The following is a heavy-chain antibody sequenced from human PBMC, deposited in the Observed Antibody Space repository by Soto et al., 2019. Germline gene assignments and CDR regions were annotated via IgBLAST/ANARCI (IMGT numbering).Heavy chain of an antibody. CDR2: ISVVNGNT. D-gene: IGHD5-18*01. J-gene: IGHJ3*01. CDR3: VRDTGPYNYHYDAFDL. CDR1: GYTFTRHG. V-gene: IGHV1-18*04. Sequence: QVVQSGEAVKEPGASMKVSCETSGYTFTRHGFSWVRQAPGQGLAWLGWISVVNGNTKFAQKFHDRVTLTTDASTATAHMELRNVRSDDTATYYCVRDTGPYNYHYDAFDLWGQGTVVSVSS.